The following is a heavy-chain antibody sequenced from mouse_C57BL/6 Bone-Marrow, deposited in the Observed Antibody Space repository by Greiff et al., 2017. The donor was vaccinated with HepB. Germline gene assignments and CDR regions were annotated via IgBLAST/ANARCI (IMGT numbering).Heavy chain of an antibody. CDR2: ISNGSSTI. V-gene: IGHV5-17*01. J-gene: IGHJ3*01. CDR3: ARPFITTVVAPFAY. D-gene: IGHD1-1*01. Sequence: EVPLVESGGCLVKPGGSLKLSCAASGFTFSDYGMHWVRQAPEKGLEWVAYISNGSSTIYYADTVKGRFTISRDNAPNTLFLQMTSLRSEDTAMYYCARPFITTVVAPFAYWGQGTLVTVSA. CDR1: GFTFSDYG.